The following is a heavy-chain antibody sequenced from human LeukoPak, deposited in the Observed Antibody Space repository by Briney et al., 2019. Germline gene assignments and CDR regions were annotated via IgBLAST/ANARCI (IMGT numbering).Heavy chain of an antibody. CDR1: GYTFTSYA. D-gene: IGHD1-26*01. CDR2: INAGNGNT. V-gene: IGHV1-3*01. CDR3: ARAGSGSYCYDY. Sequence: ASVKVSCKASGYTFTSYAMHWVRQAPGQRLEWMGWINAGNGNTKYSQKFQGRVTITRDTSARTAYLELSSLRSEDTAVYYGARAGSGSYCYDYWGQGTLVTVSA. J-gene: IGHJ4*02.